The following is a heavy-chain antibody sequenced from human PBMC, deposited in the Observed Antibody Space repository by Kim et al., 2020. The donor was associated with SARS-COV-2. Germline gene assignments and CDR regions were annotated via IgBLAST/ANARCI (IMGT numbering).Heavy chain of an antibody. D-gene: IGHD5-12*01. CDR3: ARDRGRIVATTYYYYGMDV. Sequence: SVKVSCKASGGTFSSYAISWVRQAPGQGLEWMGGIIPIFGTANYAQKFQGRVTITADKSTSTAYMELSSLRSEDTAVYYCARDRGRIVATTYYYYGMDVWGQGTTVTVSS. J-gene: IGHJ6*02. CDR2: IIPIFGTA. CDR1: GGTFSSYA. V-gene: IGHV1-69*06.